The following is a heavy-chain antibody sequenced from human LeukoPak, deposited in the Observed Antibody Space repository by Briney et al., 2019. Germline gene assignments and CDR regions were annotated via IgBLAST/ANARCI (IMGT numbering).Heavy chain of an antibody. Sequence: SETLPLTCTVSGGSISSYYWSWIRQPPGKGLEWIGYIYYSGSTKYNPSLKSRVTISVDTSKNQFSLKLSSVTAADTAVYYCARAPSNSGYNWFDPWGQGTLVTVSS. D-gene: IGHD2-2*03. V-gene: IGHV4-59*01. CDR1: GGSISSYY. CDR3: ARAPSNSGYNWFDP. CDR2: IYYSGST. J-gene: IGHJ5*02.